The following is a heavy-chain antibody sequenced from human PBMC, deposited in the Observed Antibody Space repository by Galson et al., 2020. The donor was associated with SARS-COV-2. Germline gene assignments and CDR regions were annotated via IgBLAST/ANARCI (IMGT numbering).Heavy chain of an antibody. D-gene: IGHD3-22*01. CDR2: ISYDGNIK. J-gene: IGHJ4*02. CDR3: AKDPGYNFYCDF. CDR1: GFTFSSFG. V-gene: IGHV3-30*18. Sequence: GGSLRLSCAASGFTFSSFGMHWVRQAPGKGLEWVALISYDGNIKYYADSVKGRFTISRDSSKNSLYLQMNSLRPEDTAVYYCAKDPGYNFYCDFWGQGCLVTVSS.